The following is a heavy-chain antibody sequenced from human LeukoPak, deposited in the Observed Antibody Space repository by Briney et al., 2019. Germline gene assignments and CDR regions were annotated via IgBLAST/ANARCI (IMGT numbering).Heavy chain of an antibody. Sequence: SETLSLTCTVSGGSISSGGYYWSWIRQPPGKGLEWIGYIYHSGGTYYNPSLKSRVTISVDRSKNQFSLKLSSVTAADTAVYYCARESTGYSSGNPLYYFDYWGQGTLVTVSS. J-gene: IGHJ4*02. D-gene: IGHD6-19*01. CDR2: IYHSGGT. CDR3: ARESTGYSSGNPLYYFDY. V-gene: IGHV4-30-2*01. CDR1: GGSISSGGYY.